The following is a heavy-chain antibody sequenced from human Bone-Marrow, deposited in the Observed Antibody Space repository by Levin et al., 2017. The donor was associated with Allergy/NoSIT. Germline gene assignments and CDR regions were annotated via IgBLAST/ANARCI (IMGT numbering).Heavy chain of an antibody. Sequence: GASVKVSCKASGYIFNSYGISWVRQAPGQGLEWMGWISTYNTNTNYAERLLGRVTMTTDTSTRTVHMELRSLRSDDTAIYYCARMLSTSSDFDYFDFWGQGTLVTVSS. CDR1: GYIFNSYG. D-gene: IGHD3-3*01. CDR2: ISTYNTNT. CDR3: ARMLSTSSDFDYFDF. J-gene: IGHJ4*02. V-gene: IGHV1-18*01.